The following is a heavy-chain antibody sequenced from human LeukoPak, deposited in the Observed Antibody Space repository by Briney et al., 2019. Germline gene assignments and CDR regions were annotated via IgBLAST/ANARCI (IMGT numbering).Heavy chain of an antibody. CDR2: INPDGGSA. Sequence: GASVKVSCKPSGYTFTNYYIHWVRQAPGQGLEWMGIINPDGGSATYAQKFQGRVTMTSDASTSTVYMDLISLRSEDTAMYYCARDSGFGYFDFWGQGTLVTVSS. CDR1: GYTFTNYY. J-gene: IGHJ4*02. V-gene: IGHV1-46*01. CDR3: ARDSGFGYFDF. D-gene: IGHD1-1*01.